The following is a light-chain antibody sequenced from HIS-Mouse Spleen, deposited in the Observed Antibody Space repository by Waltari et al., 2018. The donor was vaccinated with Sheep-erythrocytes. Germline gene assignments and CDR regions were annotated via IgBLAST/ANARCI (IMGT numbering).Light chain of an antibody. CDR3: NSRDSSGNHLRV. CDR2: GKN. Sequence: SSELTQDPAVSVALGQTVRITCQGDSLRSYYASWYQQKPGQAPVLVIYGKNNRPSGIPGRFSGSSSGKTASLTITGAQAEDEADYYCNSRDSSGNHLRVFGTGTKVTVL. V-gene: IGLV3-19*01. J-gene: IGLJ1*01. CDR1: SLRSYY.